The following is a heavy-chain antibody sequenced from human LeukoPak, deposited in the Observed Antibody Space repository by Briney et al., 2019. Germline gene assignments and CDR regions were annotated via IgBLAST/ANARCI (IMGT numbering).Heavy chain of an antibody. D-gene: IGHD3-10*01. J-gene: IGHJ4*02. V-gene: IGHV3-21*04. CDR2: ISSSSSYI. CDR3: ARGYMVRGVITYFDY. Sequence: SGGSLRLSCAASGFTFSSYSMNWVRQAPGKGLEWVSSISSSSSYIYYADSVKGRFTISRDNAKNSLYLQMNSLRAEDTAVYYCARGYMVRGVITYFDYWGQGTLVTVSS. CDR1: GFTFSSYS.